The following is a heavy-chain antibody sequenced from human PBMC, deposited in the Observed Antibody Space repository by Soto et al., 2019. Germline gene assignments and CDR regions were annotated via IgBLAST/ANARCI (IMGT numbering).Heavy chain of an antibody. CDR1: GCTFGNYA. Sequence: QVQLVESGGGVVQPGRSQRLSCAASGCTFGNYAMHWVRQAPGKGLEWVAVVSYDGSHIYYADSAKGRFTISRDNSKNTLHLQITSLRPEDTAVYYCAGNMDTAMATYYYGLDVWAQGTTVTVSS. J-gene: IGHJ6*02. CDR2: VSYDGSHI. D-gene: IGHD5-18*01. CDR3: AGNMDTAMATYYYGLDV. V-gene: IGHV3-30-3*01.